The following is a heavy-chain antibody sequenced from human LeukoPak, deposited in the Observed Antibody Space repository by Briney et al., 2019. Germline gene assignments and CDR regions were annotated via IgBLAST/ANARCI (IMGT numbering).Heavy chain of an antibody. Sequence: GGSLRLSCAASGFTFSTFAIHWVRQAPGKGLEWVAVISHEGVNKYYADSVKGRFTISRDNSRNTLYLQMNSLRPKDTAVYYCARGYQWLRFDPMLGYWGQGTLVTVSS. CDR3: ARGYQWLRFDPMLGY. CDR1: GFTFSTFA. V-gene: IGHV3-30-3*01. J-gene: IGHJ4*02. D-gene: IGHD5-12*01. CDR2: ISHEGVNK.